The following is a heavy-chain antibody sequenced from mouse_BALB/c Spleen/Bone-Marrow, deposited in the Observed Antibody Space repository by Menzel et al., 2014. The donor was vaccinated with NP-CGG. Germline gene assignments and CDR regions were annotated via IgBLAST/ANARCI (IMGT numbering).Heavy chain of an antibody. CDR1: GFSLTSYG. D-gene: IGHD2-10*02. CDR3: ARNPYGNYAMDY. Sequence: VNVVESGPGLVAPSQSLSITCTVSGFSLTSYGVHWVRQPPGKGLEWLVVIWSVGNTTYNSALKSRLSISKDNSKSQVFLKMNSLQTDDTAMYYCARNPYGNYAMDYWGQGTSVTVSS. J-gene: IGHJ4*01. V-gene: IGHV2-6*02. CDR2: IWSVGNT.